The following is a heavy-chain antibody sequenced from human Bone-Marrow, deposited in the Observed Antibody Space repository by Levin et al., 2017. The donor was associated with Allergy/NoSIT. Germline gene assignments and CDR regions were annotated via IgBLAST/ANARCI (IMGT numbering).Heavy chain of an antibody. V-gene: IGHV3-33*01. CDR1: GFTFGAYG. Sequence: SCAASGFTFGAYGMHWVRQAPGRGLEWLAIIRNNGINKDYADSVKGRLTIPRDNSKGTVYLQMDSLRADDTATYYCARLGRGNFVGGLDYWGQGSLVTVSS. CDR3: ARLGRGNFVGGLDY. CDR2: IRNNGINK. D-gene: IGHD4-23*01. J-gene: IGHJ4*02.